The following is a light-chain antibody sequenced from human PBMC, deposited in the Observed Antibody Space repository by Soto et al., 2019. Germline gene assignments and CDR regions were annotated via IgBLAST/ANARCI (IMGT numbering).Light chain of an antibody. Sequence: EIVLTQSAATLSLSPGERAALSCRASQSVSSYLAWYQQKPGQAPRLLIYDASKRATGIPARFSGSGSGTDFTLTISSLEPEDFEVYFCQQRSNWPSTFGGGTKVEI. CDR3: QQRSNWPST. CDR1: QSVSSY. V-gene: IGKV3-11*01. J-gene: IGKJ4*01. CDR2: DAS.